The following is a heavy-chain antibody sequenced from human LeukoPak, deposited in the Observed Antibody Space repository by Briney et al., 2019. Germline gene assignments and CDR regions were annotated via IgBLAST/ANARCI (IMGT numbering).Heavy chain of an antibody. CDR3: ARDRHYYDSSGRDY. V-gene: IGHV3-21*01. CDR2: ISSSSSYI. D-gene: IGHD3-22*01. CDR1: GFTFSSYS. Sequence: GGSLRLSCAASGFTFSSYSMNWVRQAPGKGLEWVSSISSSSSYIYYADSVKGRFTISSDNAKNSLYLQMNSLRAEDTAVYYCARDRHYYDSSGRDYWGQGTLVTVSS. J-gene: IGHJ4*02.